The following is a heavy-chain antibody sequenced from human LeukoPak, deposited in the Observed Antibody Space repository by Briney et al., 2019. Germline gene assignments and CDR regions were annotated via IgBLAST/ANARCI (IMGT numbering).Heavy chain of an antibody. CDR1: GFTFDDYA. D-gene: IGHD6-6*01. Sequence: GGSLRLSCAASGFTFDDYAMHWVRRAPGKGLEWVSGISWNSGSIGYADSVKGRFTISRDNAKNSLYLQMNSLRAEDTALYYCAKDMGYGSSPAHWGQGTLVTVSS. CDR2: ISWNSGSI. V-gene: IGHV3-9*01. CDR3: AKDMGYGSSPAH. J-gene: IGHJ4*02.